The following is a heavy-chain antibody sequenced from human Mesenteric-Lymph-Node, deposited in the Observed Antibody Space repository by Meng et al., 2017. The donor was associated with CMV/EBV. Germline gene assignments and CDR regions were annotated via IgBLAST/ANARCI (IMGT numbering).Heavy chain of an antibody. J-gene: IGHJ6*02. Sequence: SETLSLTCTVSGGSISSYYWSWIRQPPGKGLEWIGYTYYSGSTNYNPSLKIRVTISVDMSKNQFSLRLSSVPAADTAVYSCARFDTYGYNYYYAMDVWGQGTTVTVSS. D-gene: IGHD5-18*01. CDR2: TYYSGST. CDR3: ARFDTYGYNYYYAMDV. CDR1: GGSISSYY. V-gene: IGHV4-59*01.